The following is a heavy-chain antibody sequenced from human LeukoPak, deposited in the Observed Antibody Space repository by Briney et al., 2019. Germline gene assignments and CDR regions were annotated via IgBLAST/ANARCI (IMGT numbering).Heavy chain of an antibody. CDR2: ISGSGGST. V-gene: IGHV3-23*01. J-gene: IGHJ4*02. CDR1: GFTFSSYA. CDR3: AKSSFYDSSCYYREYYFDY. D-gene: IGHD3-22*01. Sequence: RGSLRLSCAASGFTFSSYAMSWVRQAPGKGLEWVSAISGSGGSTYYADSVKGRFTISRDNSKSTLYLQMNSLRAEDTAVYYCAKSSFYDSSCYYREYYFDYWGQGTLVTVSS.